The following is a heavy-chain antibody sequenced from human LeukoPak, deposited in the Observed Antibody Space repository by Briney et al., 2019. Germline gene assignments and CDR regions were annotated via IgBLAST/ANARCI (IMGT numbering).Heavy chain of an antibody. V-gene: IGHV1-18*01. CDR3: ARDRVVPAAPLLNAFDI. J-gene: IGHJ3*02. Sequence: ASVKVSCKASGYTFTSYGISWVRQAPGQGLEWMGRISAYNGNTNYAQKLQGRVTMTTDTSTSTAYMELRSLRSDDTAVYYCARDRVVPAAPLLNAFDIWGQGTMVTVSS. D-gene: IGHD2-2*01. CDR1: GYTFTSYG. CDR2: ISAYNGNT.